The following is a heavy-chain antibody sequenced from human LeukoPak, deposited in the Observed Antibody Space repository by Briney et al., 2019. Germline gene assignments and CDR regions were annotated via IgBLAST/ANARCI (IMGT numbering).Heavy chain of an antibody. Sequence: GASVKVSCKASGYTFTGYYMHWVRQAPGQGLEWMGWINPNSGGTNYAQKFQGWVTMTRDTSISTAYMELSRLRSDDTAVYYCARDSGSSIAARSWFDPWGQGTLVTVSS. D-gene: IGHD6-6*01. V-gene: IGHV1-2*04. CDR2: INPNSGGT. CDR3: ARDSGSSIAARSWFDP. J-gene: IGHJ5*02. CDR1: GYTFTGYY.